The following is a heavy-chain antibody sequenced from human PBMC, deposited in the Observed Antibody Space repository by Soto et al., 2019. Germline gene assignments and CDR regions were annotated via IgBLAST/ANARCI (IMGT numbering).Heavy chain of an antibody. CDR1: GFTFSTFW. D-gene: IGHD3-10*01. CDR2: IKEDGSEK. V-gene: IGHV3-7*03. CDR3: ARVRPGNYRDY. Sequence: EVQLVESGGGLVQPGGSLRLSCAASGFTFSTFWMDWVRRAPGKGLEWVAKIKEDGSEKYYADSVRGRFIISRDNARNSVWLQMNSLRAEDTAVYYCARVRPGNYRDYWGQGTLVTVSS. J-gene: IGHJ4*02.